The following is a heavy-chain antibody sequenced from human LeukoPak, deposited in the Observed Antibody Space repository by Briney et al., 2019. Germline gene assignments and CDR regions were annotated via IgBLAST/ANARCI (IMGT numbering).Heavy chain of an antibody. J-gene: IGHJ6*02. D-gene: IGHD1-26*01. Sequence: GGSLRLSCAASEFTFTNYGMHWVRQAPGKGLEWVAVISNDGTDKYYADSVKGRFTISRDNSKNTLYLQMNSLRAEDTAVYYCARDRVPSSTWWEDYYYGMDVWGQGTTVTVSS. CDR1: EFTFTNYG. CDR2: ISNDGTDK. V-gene: IGHV3-30*12. CDR3: ARDRVPSSTWWEDYYYGMDV.